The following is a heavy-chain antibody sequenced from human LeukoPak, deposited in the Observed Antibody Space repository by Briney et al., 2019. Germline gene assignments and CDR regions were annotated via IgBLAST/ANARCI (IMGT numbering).Heavy chain of an antibody. CDR2: ISYDGSNK. J-gene: IGHJ6*03. V-gene: IGHV3-30*04. CDR1: GFTFSSYA. D-gene: IGHD2-15*01. CDR3: AKDLAEGSRGGRKYYYYYYMDV. Sequence: GRSLRLSCAASGFTFSSYAMHWVRQAPGKGLEWVAVISYDGSNKYYADSVKGRFTISRDNSKNTLYLQMNSLRAEDTAVYYCAKDLAEGSRGGRKYYYYYYMDVWGKGTTVTVSS.